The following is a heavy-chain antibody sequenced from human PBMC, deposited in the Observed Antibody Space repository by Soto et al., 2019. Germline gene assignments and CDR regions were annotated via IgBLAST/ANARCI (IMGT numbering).Heavy chain of an antibody. J-gene: IGHJ4*02. Sequence: XGTLCPPCRVPGGSIKSYWCRWIRQPAGKGLEWIGRVYSSGTTDYNPSRNRRATMSVETSKNQFSLKLSSVTAADTAVYYCARDIGSFAYGEGYWGQGIQVTVSS. CDR1: GGSIKSYW. V-gene: IGHV4-4*07. CDR3: ARDIGSFAYGEGY. CDR2: VYSSGTT. D-gene: IGHD3-10*01.